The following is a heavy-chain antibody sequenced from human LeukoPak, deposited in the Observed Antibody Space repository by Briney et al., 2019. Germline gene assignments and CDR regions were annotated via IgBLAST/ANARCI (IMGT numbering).Heavy chain of an antibody. Sequence: SETLSLTCTVSAASISNYYWSWLRLSPGKGLEGIGYIYYSGTTNYNPSLKSRVTISKDPSKNQISLKLTSVTHADTAVYYCARGSNWFDPWGQGILVTVSS. J-gene: IGHJ5*02. CDR3: ARGSNWFDP. V-gene: IGHV4-59*01. CDR2: IYYSGTT. D-gene: IGHD6-6*01. CDR1: AASISNYY.